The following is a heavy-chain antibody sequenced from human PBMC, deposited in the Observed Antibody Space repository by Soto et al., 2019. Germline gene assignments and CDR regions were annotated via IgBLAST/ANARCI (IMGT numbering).Heavy chain of an antibody. V-gene: IGHV4-39*01. Sequence: QLQLQESGPGLVKPSETLSLMCSVSDDSINSDKYYWGWIRQPPGKGLEWIGSIYYRGNAYYNPSPPTRGSMCADKSTRQFSLKLNAVSAADPAVYFCAGPEGRATLSNYFAFWGPVALVTVAS. CDR3: AGPEGRATLSNYFAF. J-gene: IGHJ4*02. CDR2: IYYRGNA. CDR1: DDSINSDKYY.